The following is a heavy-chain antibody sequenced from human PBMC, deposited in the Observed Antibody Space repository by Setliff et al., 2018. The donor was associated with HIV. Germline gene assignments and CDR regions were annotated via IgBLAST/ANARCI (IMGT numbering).Heavy chain of an antibody. CDR1: GFIFSTFG. CDR2: IRYDGSYR. D-gene: IGHD3-3*01. CDR3: ARDVSWRVRTYIDY. J-gene: IGHJ4*02. Sequence: SGGSLRLSCAASGFIFSTFGLHWVRQAPGKGLEWVAFIRYDGSYRYYVDSVKGRFTISRDNAKNSLYLQMNSLTAEDTAVYYCARDVSWRVRTYIDYWGQGALVTVSS. V-gene: IGHV3-30*02.